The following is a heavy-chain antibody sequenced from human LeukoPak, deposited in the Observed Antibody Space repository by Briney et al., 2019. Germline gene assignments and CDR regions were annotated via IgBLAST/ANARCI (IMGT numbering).Heavy chain of an antibody. J-gene: IGHJ4*02. Sequence: PGGSLRISCAASGFTFSSYWMHWVRQAPGKGVVWVSRINSDGSSTSYADSVKGRLTISRDNAKNTLHLQMNSLRVEDTAVYYCARDRSVAGLIDYWGQGTLVTVSS. CDR3: ARDRSVAGLIDY. CDR1: GFTFSSYW. V-gene: IGHV3-74*01. D-gene: IGHD6-19*01. CDR2: INSDGSST.